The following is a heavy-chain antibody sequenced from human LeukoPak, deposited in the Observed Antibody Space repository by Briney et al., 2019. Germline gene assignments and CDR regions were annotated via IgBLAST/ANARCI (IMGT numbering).Heavy chain of an antibody. Sequence: GGSLRLSCAASGFTFDNYVMTWVRQSAGKGLEWVSGISDSGSITYYADSVKGRFSFSRDNSKNTLYLQMNSLRAEDTAVYYCAKGRYYTSSPDAFDIWGQGTMVTVSS. J-gene: IGHJ3*02. CDR3: AKGRYYTSSPDAFDI. CDR2: ISDSGSIT. V-gene: IGHV3-23*01. CDR1: GFTFDNYV. D-gene: IGHD1-26*01.